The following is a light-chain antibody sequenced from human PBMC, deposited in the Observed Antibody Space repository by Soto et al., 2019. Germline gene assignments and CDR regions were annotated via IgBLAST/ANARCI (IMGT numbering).Light chain of an antibody. Sequence: QSVLTQPRSVSGSPGQSVTIYCTGTSSDVGGYNYVSWYQQHPGKAPKLMIYDVSKRPSGVPDRFSGSKSGNTASLTISGLQAEDEADYYCCSYAGSYTLEVFGGGTKLTVL. CDR2: DVS. CDR3: CSYAGSYTLEV. J-gene: IGLJ2*01. V-gene: IGLV2-11*01. CDR1: SSDVGGYNY.